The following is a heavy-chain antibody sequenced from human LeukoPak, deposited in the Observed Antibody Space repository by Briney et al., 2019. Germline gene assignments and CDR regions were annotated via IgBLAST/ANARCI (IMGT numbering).Heavy chain of an antibody. V-gene: IGHV3-30*04. J-gene: IGHJ4*02. CDR1: GFTFSSYA. CDR3: VRPRGIAAAGIFGAFDY. Sequence: PGGSLRLSCAASGFTFSSYAMHWVRQAPGKGLEWVALISFDRRNRYYADSVKGRFTISRDNSKNTLYVQMNSLRAEDTAVYYCVRPRGIAAAGIFGAFDYWGQGTLVTVSS. D-gene: IGHD6-13*01. CDR2: ISFDRRNR.